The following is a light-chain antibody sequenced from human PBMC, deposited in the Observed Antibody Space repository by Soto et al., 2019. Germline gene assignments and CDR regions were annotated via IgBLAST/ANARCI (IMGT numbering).Light chain of an antibody. CDR1: SSDVGSYNL. CDR3: CSYSYGSTLV. J-gene: IGLJ2*01. V-gene: IGLV2-23*01. Sequence: LTQPASVSGSSGQSITISCTGTSSDVGSYNLVSWHQQHPGKAPKLIIYEGDKRPSGVSNRFSGSKSGNTASLTISGLQAEDEADYYCCSYSYGSTLVFGGGT. CDR2: EGD.